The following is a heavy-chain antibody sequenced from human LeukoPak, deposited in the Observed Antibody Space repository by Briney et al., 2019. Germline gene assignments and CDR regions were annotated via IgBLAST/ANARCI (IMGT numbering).Heavy chain of an antibody. CDR2: IKQDGSEK. D-gene: IGHD2-2*02. J-gene: IGHJ3*02. Sequence: PGGSLRLSCAASGFTFSSYWMSWVRQAPGKGLEWVVNIKQDGSEKYYVDSVKGRFTISRDNAKNSLYLQMNSLRAEDTAVYYCARVSRYCSSTSCYNDAFDIWGQGTMVTVSS. CDR1: GFTFSSYW. V-gene: IGHV3-7*01. CDR3: ARVSRYCSSTSCYNDAFDI.